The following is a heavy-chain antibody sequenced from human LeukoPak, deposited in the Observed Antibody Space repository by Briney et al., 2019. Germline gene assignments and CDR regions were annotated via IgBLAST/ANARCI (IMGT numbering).Heavy chain of an antibody. CDR2: ISPSGGIT. V-gene: IGHV3-23*01. CDR3: VKDNPLDY. J-gene: IGHJ4*02. CDR1: GFTFSSHG. D-gene: IGHD1-14*01. Sequence: GGTLRLSCAASGFTFSSHGMNWVRQVPGKGLEWVSGISPSGGITYYTDSMKGRFTISRDNSKNTLYLHINSLRAEDTAVYYCVKDNPLDYWGQGTLVIVSS.